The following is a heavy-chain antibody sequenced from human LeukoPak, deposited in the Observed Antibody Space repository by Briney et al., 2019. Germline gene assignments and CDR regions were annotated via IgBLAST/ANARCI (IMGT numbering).Heavy chain of an antibody. V-gene: IGHV3-7*01. J-gene: IGHJ6*03. D-gene: IGHD5-18*01. CDR2: IKQDGSEK. Sequence: PGGSLRLSCAASGFTFSSYWMSWVRQAPGKGLEWVANIKQDGSEKYYVDSVKGRFTIPRDNAKNSLYLQMNSLRAEDTAVYYCAREEHSYGYIRIGYYYYYMDVWGKGTTVTVSS. CDR3: AREEHSYGYIRIGYYYYYMDV. CDR1: GFTFSSYW.